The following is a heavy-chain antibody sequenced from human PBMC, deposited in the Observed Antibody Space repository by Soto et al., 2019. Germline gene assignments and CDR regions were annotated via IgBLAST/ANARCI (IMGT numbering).Heavy chain of an antibody. CDR1: GGTFSSYA. V-gene: IGHV1-69*13. CDR2: IIPIFGTA. CDR3: ASSDYVWGSYRLGNYYYYYGMDV. D-gene: IGHD3-16*02. Sequence: AASVKVSCKASGGTFSSYAISWVRQAPGQGLEWIGGIIPIFGTANYAQKFQGRVTITADESTSTAYMELSSLRSEDTAVYYCASSDYVWGSYRLGNYYYYYGMDVWGQGTTVTVSS. J-gene: IGHJ6*02.